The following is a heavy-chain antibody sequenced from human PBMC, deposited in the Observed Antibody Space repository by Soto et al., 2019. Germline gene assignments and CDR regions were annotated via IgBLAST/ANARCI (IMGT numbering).Heavy chain of an antibody. CDR3: AKDLSTYYYDSSGSPGY. D-gene: IGHD3-22*01. J-gene: IGHJ4*02. V-gene: IGHV3-23*01. CDR2: ISGSGGST. Sequence: LRLSCAASGFTFSSYAMSWVRQAPGKGLEWVSAISGSGGSTYYADSVKGRFTISRDNSKNTLYLQMNSLRAEDTAVYYCAKDLSTYYYDSSGSPGYWGQGTLVTVSS. CDR1: GFTFSSYA.